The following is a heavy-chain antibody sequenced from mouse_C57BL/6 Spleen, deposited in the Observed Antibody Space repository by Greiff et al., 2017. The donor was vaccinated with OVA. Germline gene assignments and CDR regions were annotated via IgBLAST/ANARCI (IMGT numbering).Heavy chain of an antibody. CDR1: GYTFTDYE. V-gene: IGHV1-15*01. CDR3: TRGDGNWFAY. CDR2: IDPETGGT. D-gene: IGHD2-1*01. J-gene: IGHJ3*01. Sequence: QVQLQQSGAELVRPGASVTLSCKASGYTFTDYEMHWVKQTPVHGLEWIGAIDPETGGTAYNQKFKGKAILTADKSSSTAYMELRSLTSEDSAVYYCTRGDGNWFAYWGQGTLVTVSA.